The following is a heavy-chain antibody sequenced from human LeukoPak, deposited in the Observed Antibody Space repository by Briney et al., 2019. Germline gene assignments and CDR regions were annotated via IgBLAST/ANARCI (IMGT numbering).Heavy chain of an antibody. Sequence: PGGSLRLSCAASGFIINNIYMTWVRPAPRKGLDWVAVTFIDHNTHYADSVKGRFTVSRDNSQNTIYLQMNNLRVEDTAVYYCARDFVTGPPWDYWGQRTLGTVSS. J-gene: IGHJ4*02. D-gene: IGHD2/OR15-2a*01. CDR2: TFIDHNT. V-gene: IGHV3-66*01. CDR3: ARDFVTGPPWDY. CDR1: GFIINNIY.